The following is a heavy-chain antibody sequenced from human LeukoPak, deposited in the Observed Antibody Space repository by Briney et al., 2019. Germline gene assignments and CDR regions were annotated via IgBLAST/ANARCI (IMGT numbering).Heavy chain of an antibody. CDR1: GFTFSNYA. D-gene: IGHD5-18*01. CDR3: ARKGGYGLDFDY. CDR2: ISSSGSTI. V-gene: IGHV3-48*01. Sequence: GGSLRLSCAASGFTFSNYAMSWVRQAPGKGLEWVSYISSSGSTIYYAEFVKGRFTISRDNAKNSLYLQMNSLRAEDTAVYYCARKGGYGLDFDYWGQGTLVTVSS. J-gene: IGHJ4*02.